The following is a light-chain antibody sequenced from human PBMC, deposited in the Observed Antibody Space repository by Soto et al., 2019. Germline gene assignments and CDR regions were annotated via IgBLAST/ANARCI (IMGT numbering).Light chain of an antibody. CDR2: DSS. CDR3: QQRSNWPLP. J-gene: IGKJ4*01. CDR1: QTVSSF. Sequence: VWTQSPSTLSLSPGERATLSCRASQTVSSFLAWYQQKPGQAPRRLIHDSSDRATGIPARFSGSGSGTDFTLTISSLEPEDVAVYYCQQRSNWPLPFGGGSKADIK. V-gene: IGKV3-11*01.